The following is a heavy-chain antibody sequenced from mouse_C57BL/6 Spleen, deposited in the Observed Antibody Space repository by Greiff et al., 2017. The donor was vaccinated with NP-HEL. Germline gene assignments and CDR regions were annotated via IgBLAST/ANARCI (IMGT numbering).Heavy chain of an antibody. V-gene: IGHV5-17*01. CDR3: ANYYGSKGYWYFDV. CDR1: GFTFSDYG. Sequence: EVKVVESGGGLVKPGGSLKLSCAASGFTFSDYGMHWVRQAPEKGLEWVAYISSGSSTIYYADTVKGRFTISRDNAKNTLFLQMTSLRSEDTAMYYCANYYGSKGYWYFDVWGTGTTVTVSS. J-gene: IGHJ1*03. D-gene: IGHD1-1*01. CDR2: ISSGSSTI.